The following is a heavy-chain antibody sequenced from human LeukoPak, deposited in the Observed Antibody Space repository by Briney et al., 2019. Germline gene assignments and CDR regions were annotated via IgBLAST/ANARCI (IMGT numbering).Heavy chain of an antibody. D-gene: IGHD1-7*01. V-gene: IGHV3-72*01. CDR1: GFTFSDHY. J-gene: IGHJ4*02. Sequence: GGSLSLSCAASGFTFSDHYMDWVRQAPGKGLEWVGRTRNKVNSYTIEYAASVKGRFTISRDDSKNLLYLQMNSLKTEDTAVYHCATGLPGTIHYWGQGTLVTVSS. CDR2: TRNKVNSYTI. CDR3: ATGLPGTIHY.